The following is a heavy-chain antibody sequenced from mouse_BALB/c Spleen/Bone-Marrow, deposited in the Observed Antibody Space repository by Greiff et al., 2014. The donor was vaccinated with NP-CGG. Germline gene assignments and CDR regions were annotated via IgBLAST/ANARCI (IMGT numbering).Heavy chain of an antibody. CDR2: IWAGRST. J-gene: IGHJ1*01. Sequence: QVQLKESGPGLVAPSQSLSITCTVSGFSLTSYGVHWVRQPPGKGLEWLGIIWAGRSTNYKSALMSRLSISEDNSKSQVFLKMNSLQTDDTAMYYCARDRRDYGKAWYFDVWGAGTTVTVSS. CDR3: ARDRRDYGKAWYFDV. D-gene: IGHD2-1*01. V-gene: IGHV2-9*02. CDR1: GFSLTSYG.